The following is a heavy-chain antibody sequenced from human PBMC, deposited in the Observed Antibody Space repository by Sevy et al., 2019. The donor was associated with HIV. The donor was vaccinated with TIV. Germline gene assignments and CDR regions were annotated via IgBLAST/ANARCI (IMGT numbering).Heavy chain of an antibody. CDR2: ISSSSTYK. CDR3: ARDGGCSSTSCLLYFDY. CDR1: GFTFSSYS. V-gene: IGHV3-21*01. Sequence: GGSLRLSCAASGFTFSSYSMNWVRQAPGKGLEWVSSISSSSTYKYYADSVKGRFTISRDNAKNSLYLQMNSLRAEDTAVYYRARDGGCSSTSCLLYFDYWGQGTLVTVSS. J-gene: IGHJ4*02. D-gene: IGHD2-2*01.